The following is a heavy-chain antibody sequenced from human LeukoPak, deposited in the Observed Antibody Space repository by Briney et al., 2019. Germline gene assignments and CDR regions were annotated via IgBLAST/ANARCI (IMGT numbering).Heavy chain of an antibody. CDR3: ETGLGHYYHY. CDR2: VNSDGSST. V-gene: IGHV3-74*01. J-gene: IGHJ4*02. CDR1: GISFNNYW. Sequence: GGSLRLSCAASGISFNNYWMHWVRQAPGKGLVWASRVNSDGSSTVYADSVKGRFTISRDNARTTVYLQMSSLRLDDTATYYCETGLGHYYHYWGQGSLVTVSS. D-gene: IGHD3-22*01.